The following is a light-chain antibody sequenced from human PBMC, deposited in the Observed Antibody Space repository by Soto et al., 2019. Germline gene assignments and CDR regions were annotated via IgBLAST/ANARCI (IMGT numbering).Light chain of an antibody. Sequence: EIVLTQSPGTLSLSPWERATLSCMASQSVSSSYLAWYQQKPGQAPRLLIYAASTRATGVPARFSGSGSGTEFTLTISSLQSEDFAVYYCQQYNNWPPAYTFGQGTNVDI. CDR3: QQYNNWPPAYT. V-gene: IGKV3D-15*01. CDR1: QSVSSSY. J-gene: IGKJ2*01. CDR2: AAS.